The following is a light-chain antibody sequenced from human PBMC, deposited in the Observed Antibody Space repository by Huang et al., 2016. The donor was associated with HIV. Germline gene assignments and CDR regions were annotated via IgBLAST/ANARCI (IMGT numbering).Light chain of an antibody. CDR1: QSVSSY. Sequence: EIVLTQSPATLSLSPGERATLSCRASQSVSSYLAWYQQKPGQAPRLLIYEAYNRATGIPARFRGSGSGTDFTLTISSLEPEDFAVYYCQQRSNWPPAFGQGTRLEIK. CDR2: EAY. J-gene: IGKJ5*01. V-gene: IGKV3-11*01. CDR3: QQRSNWPPA.